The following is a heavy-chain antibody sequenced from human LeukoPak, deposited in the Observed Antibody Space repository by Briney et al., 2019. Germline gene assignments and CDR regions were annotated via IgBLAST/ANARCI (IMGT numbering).Heavy chain of an antibody. J-gene: IGHJ4*02. CDR3: AITFGGVIVTDY. CDR2: IIPIFGTA. D-gene: IGHD3-16*02. Sequence: SVKVSCKASGGTFSSYTISWVRQAPGQGLEWMGGIIPIFGTANYAQKFQGRVTITADESTSTAYMELSSLRSEDTAVYYCAITFGGVIVTDYWGQGTLVTVSS. CDR1: GGTFSSYT. V-gene: IGHV1-69*13.